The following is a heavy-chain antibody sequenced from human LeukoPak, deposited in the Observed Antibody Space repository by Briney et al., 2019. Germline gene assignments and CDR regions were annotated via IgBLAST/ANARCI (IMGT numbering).Heavy chain of an antibody. CDR1: GFIFSSYG. J-gene: IGHJ4*02. Sequence: GGSLRLSCAASGFIFSSYGMSWVRQAPGKGLEGVANIKQAGSEKYYVDSVKGRFTISRDNAKNSLYLQMNSLRAEDTAVYYCARGGYYYDSSGYHDYWGQGTLVTVSS. CDR3: ARGGYYYDSSGYHDY. V-gene: IGHV3-7*01. CDR2: IKQAGSEK. D-gene: IGHD3-22*01.